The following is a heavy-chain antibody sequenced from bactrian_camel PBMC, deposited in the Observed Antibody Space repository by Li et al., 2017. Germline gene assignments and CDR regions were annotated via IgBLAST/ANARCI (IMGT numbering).Heavy chain of an antibody. J-gene: IGHJ4*01. D-gene: IGHD2*01. CDR3: ATTRRLYGGPGLDYNY. Sequence: VQLVESGGGLVQPGGSLRLSCAASGFTFSTYYMSWVRQAPGKGLEWVSTINSGGGSTYYADSVKGRITASRDNAKNTVYLQMNSLKSEDTALYYCATTRRLYGGPGLDYNYWGQGTQVTVS. CDR1: GFTFSTYY. V-gene: IGHV3S40*01. CDR2: INSGGGST.